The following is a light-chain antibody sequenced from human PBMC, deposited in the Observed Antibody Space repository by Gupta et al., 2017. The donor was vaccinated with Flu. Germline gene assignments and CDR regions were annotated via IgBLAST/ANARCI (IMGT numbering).Light chain of an antibody. CDR1: QSISSSF. V-gene: IGKV3-20*01. J-gene: IGKJ1*01. CDR3: QQSGSSPWT. Sequence: ATLSCRASQSISSSFLAWYQQKPGQAPRLLIYGASRRATGIPDRFSGSGSGTDFTLTISRLEPEDFAVYYCQQSGSSPWTFGQGTKVEVK. CDR2: GAS.